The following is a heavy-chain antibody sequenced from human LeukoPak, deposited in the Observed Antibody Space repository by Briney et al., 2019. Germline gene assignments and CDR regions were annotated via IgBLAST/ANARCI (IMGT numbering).Heavy chain of an antibody. Sequence: GGSLRLSCAASGFSFTAYAMSWFRQAPGKGLEWVANIHEDGSVKNYVDSVKGRFTISRDDARNSVYLQLNSLRAEDTAVYYCARGPSGYHNTGGQGTLVTVSS. V-gene: IGHV3-7*01. D-gene: IGHD5-12*01. CDR1: GFSFTAYA. CDR2: IHEDGSVK. CDR3: ARGPSGYHNT. J-gene: IGHJ4*02.